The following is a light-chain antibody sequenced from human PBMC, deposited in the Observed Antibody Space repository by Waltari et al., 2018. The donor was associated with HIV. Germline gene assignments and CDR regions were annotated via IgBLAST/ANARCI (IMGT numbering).Light chain of an antibody. Sequence: QSVLTQPPSVSGAPGQRVTISCTGSSSNIGARFDLNWYQQLPGTAPKLLIYGDNNRPSGVPDRFSGSKSGTSASLAITGLQAEDEADYYCQSYDSSLSGSVFGGGTKLTVL. CDR1: SSNIGARFD. CDR2: GDN. CDR3: QSYDSSLSGSV. V-gene: IGLV1-40*01. J-gene: IGLJ3*02.